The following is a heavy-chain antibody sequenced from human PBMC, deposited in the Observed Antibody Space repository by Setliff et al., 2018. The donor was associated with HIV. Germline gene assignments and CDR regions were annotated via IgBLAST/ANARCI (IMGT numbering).Heavy chain of an antibody. CDR3: ARAPIYCGGDCYLFDY. Sequence: GASVKVSCKASGYSFSDYYIHWVRQAPGHGFQWMGWISPKYGGTNYAHKFQGRVTVTRDTSITTTYMELTRLTSDDTAIYYCARAPIYCGGDCYLFDYWGQGTLVTVSS. CDR2: ISPKYGGT. V-gene: IGHV1-2*02. J-gene: IGHJ4*02. CDR1: GYSFSDYY. D-gene: IGHD2-21*02.